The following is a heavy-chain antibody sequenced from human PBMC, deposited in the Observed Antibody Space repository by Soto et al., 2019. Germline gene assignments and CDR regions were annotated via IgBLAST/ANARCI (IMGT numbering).Heavy chain of an antibody. Sequence: SLRLSCAASGFTSSSYGMHWVRQAPGMGLEWVAVISYDGSNKYYADSVKGRFTISRDTSKNTLYLQMNNLRAEDTAVYYCAKAVGTSVRGLNAYWGPGTLVTVSS. CDR2: ISYDGSNK. CDR1: GFTSSSYG. CDR3: AKAVGTSVRGLNAY. J-gene: IGHJ4*02. V-gene: IGHV3-30*18. D-gene: IGHD1-26*01.